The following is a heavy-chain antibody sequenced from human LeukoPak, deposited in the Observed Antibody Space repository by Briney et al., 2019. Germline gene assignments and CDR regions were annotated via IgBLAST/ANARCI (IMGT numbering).Heavy chain of an antibody. CDR2: IKGNGFDT. Sequence: GGSLRLSCAGSGFIFSNYAMSWVRQAPGKGLEWVSGIKGNGFDTYYADSVKGRFAVSRDNSKNTLSLQMNSLSAEDTAVYYCAKDTGPLMITFGGVVISYFDYWGQGALVTVSS. CDR3: AKDTGPLMITFGGVVISYFDY. D-gene: IGHD3-16*01. CDR1: GFIFSNYA. J-gene: IGHJ4*02. V-gene: IGHV3-23*01.